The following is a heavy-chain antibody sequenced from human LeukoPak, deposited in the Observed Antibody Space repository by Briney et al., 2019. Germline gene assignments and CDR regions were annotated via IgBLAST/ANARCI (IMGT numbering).Heavy chain of an antibody. CDR2: FDPEDGET. D-gene: IGHD3-22*01. V-gene: IGHV1-24*01. CDR1: GYTLTELS. Sequence: ASVKVSCKVSGYTLTELSMHWVRQAPGKGLEWMGGFDPEDGETIYAQKFQGRVTMTRDTSISTAYMELSRLRSDDTAVYYCARVGTYYYDSSGRNYWGQGTLVTVSS. J-gene: IGHJ4*02. CDR3: ARVGTYYYDSSGRNY.